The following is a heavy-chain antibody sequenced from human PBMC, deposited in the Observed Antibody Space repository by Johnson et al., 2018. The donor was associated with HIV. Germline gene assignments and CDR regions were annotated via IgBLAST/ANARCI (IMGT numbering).Heavy chain of an antibody. V-gene: IGHV3-20*04. CDR1: GFTFDDYG. CDR2: INWNGGDT. CDR3: ARPPLERIISGGYGAFDL. Sequence: VQLVESGGGVVRPGGSLRLSCAASGFTFDDYGMSWVRQAPGKGLEWVSGINWNGGDTGYADSVKGRFTISRDNAKNSLYLQMNSLRTYDTAWYYRARPPLERIISGGYGAFDLWGQGTMVTVSS. D-gene: IGHD1-26*01. J-gene: IGHJ3*01.